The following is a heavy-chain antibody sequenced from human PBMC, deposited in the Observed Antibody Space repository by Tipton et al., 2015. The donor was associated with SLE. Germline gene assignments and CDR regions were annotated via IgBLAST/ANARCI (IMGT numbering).Heavy chain of an antibody. J-gene: IGHJ5*02. D-gene: IGHD1-14*01. CDR1: GFNLYSYW. CDR2: INRDGSEQ. CDR3: ARGKVSWFDT. V-gene: IGHV3-7*01. Sequence: SLRLSCAASGFNLYSYWMSWVRQAPGKGLEWVANINRDGSEQYYVDSVEGRFTVSRDNAKNSLYLQMNSLRADDTAVYYCARGKVSWFDTWGKGALVTVSS.